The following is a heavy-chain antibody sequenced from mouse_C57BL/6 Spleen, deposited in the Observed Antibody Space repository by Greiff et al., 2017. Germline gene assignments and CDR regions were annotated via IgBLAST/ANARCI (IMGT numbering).Heavy chain of an antibody. Sequence: QLQQPGAELVKPGASVKLSCKASGYTFTSYWMHWVKQRPGQGLEWIGMIHPNSGSTNYNEKFKSKATLTVDKSSSTAYMQLSSLTSEDSAVYYCARRFYYGNYGYFDVWGTGTTVTVSS. D-gene: IGHD2-1*01. CDR3: ARRFYYGNYGYFDV. CDR1: GYTFTSYW. J-gene: IGHJ1*03. CDR2: IHPNSGST. V-gene: IGHV1-64*01.